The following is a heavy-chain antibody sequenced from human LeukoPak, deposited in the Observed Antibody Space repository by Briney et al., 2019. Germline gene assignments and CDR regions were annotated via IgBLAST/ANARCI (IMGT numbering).Heavy chain of an antibody. J-gene: IGHJ3*02. CDR2: IYTSGST. V-gene: IGHV4-61*02. D-gene: IGHD3-10*01. CDR3: ARDPGDAFDI. CDR1: GGSISSGSYY. Sequence: ASETLSLTCTVSGGSISSGSYYWSWIRQPAGKGLEWIGRIYTSGSTNYNPSLKSRVTISVDTSKNQFSLKLSSVTAADTAVYYCARDPGDAFDIWGQGTMVTVSS.